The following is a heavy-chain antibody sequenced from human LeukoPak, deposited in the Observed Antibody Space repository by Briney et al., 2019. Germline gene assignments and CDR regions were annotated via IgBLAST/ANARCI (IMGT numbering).Heavy chain of an antibody. D-gene: IGHD3-3*01. Sequence: PSETLSLTCTVSGGSISSYYWSLIRQPPGKGLEWIGYIYYSGSTNYNPSLKSRVTISVDTSKNQFSLKLSSVTAADTAVYYCARHGYDFWSGYSNWFDPWGQGTLVTVSS. CDR3: ARHGYDFWSGYSNWFDP. V-gene: IGHV4-59*08. J-gene: IGHJ5*02. CDR1: GGSISSYY. CDR2: IYYSGST.